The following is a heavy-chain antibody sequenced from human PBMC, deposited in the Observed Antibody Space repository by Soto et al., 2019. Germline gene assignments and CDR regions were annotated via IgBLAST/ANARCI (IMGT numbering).Heavy chain of an antibody. V-gene: IGHV1-69*08. J-gene: IGHJ3*02. Sequence: QVQLVQSGAEVKKPGSSVKVSCKASGGTFSSYTISWVRQAPGQGLEWMGRIIPILGIANYAQKFQGRVTXXAXKXKSTAYMELSSLRSEDTAVYYCAREEGLGIPNAFDIWGQGTMVTVSS. CDR1: GGTFSSYT. CDR3: AREEGLGIPNAFDI. CDR2: IIPILGIA. D-gene: IGHD7-27*01.